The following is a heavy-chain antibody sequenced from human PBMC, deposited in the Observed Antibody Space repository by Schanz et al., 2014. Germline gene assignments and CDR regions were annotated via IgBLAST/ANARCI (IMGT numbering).Heavy chain of an antibody. V-gene: IGHV3-48*01. CDR1: GFTVSSNH. CDR3: ASGVHVSSLQKGLQF. J-gene: IGHJ1*01. CDR2: IATSSSTR. D-gene: IGHD3-10*01. Sequence: VQLVESGGGVVQPGRSLRLSCAVSGFTVSSNHMSWVRQAPGKGLEWVSYIATSSSTRHYADSVKGRVTISRDNAKNSVSLQMRRLRVEDTAVYYCASGVHVSSLQKGLQFWGRGTLVIVSS.